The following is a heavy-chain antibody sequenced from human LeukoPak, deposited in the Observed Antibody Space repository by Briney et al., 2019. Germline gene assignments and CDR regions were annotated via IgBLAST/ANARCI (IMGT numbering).Heavy chain of an antibody. J-gene: IGHJ4*02. V-gene: IGHV3-48*02. D-gene: IGHD2-15*01. CDR1: GFAFDIYS. CDR3: ARPLRGSGGLLHEY. Sequence: GGSLRLSCAASGFAFDIYSMNWVRQAPGKGLEWVSYISSSSGTTHYADSVKGRFTISRDNAKNSLYLQMSSLRDEDTAVYYCARPLRGSGGLLHEYWGQGTLVTVSS. CDR2: ISSSSGTT.